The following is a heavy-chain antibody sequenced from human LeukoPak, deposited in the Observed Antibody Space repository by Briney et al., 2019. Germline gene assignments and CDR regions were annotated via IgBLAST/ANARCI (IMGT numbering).Heavy chain of an antibody. Sequence: GGSLRLSCAASGFTFSDYYMTWIRQAPGKGLEWVSYISSSGSTIYYADSVKGRFTISRDNAKNSLYLQMNSLRAEDTAVYYCARGIKYIVMVTAAYYFDYWGQGTLATVSS. D-gene: IGHD2-21*02. CDR3: ARGIKYIVMVTAAYYFDY. CDR1: GFTFSDYY. CDR2: ISSSGSTI. V-gene: IGHV3-11*01. J-gene: IGHJ4*02.